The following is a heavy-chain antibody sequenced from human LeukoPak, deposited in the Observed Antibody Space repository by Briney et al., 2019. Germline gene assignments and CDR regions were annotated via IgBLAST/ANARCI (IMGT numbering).Heavy chain of an antibody. CDR2: IRYDGSDK. J-gene: IGHJ4*02. CDR1: GFTLSTYG. D-gene: IGHD2-15*01. V-gene: IGHV3-30*02. Sequence: GGSLRLSCVASGFTLSTYGMHWVRQAPGKGLEWVAFIRYDGSDKFYGDSVKGRFTTSRDNSKNTLYLQMSRLRVEDTAVYYCAKDLDCSGGTCHKAFDCWGQGTLVTVSS. CDR3: AKDLDCSGGTCHKAFDC.